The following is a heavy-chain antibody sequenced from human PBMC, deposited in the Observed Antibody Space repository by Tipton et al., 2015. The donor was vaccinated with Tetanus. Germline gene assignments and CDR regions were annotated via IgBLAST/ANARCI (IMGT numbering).Heavy chain of an antibody. D-gene: IGHD1-1*01. V-gene: IGHV3-30*03. Sequence: SLRLSCVASGLTFGRYGMHWVRQAPGKGLEWVAFISYDGSIEKYADSVKGRFTISRDNSASALYVQMNSLRAEDTAVYFCARRSLTNYGLDVWGQGTPVTVSS. J-gene: IGHJ6*02. CDR3: ARRSLTNYGLDV. CDR1: GLTFGRYG. CDR2: ISYDGSIE.